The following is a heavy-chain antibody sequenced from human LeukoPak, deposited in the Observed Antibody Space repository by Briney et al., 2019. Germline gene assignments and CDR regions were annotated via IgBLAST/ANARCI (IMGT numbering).Heavy chain of an antibody. J-gene: IGHJ6*02. D-gene: IGHD3-10*01. CDR1: GGSISSYY. V-gene: IGHV4-59*08. CDR2: IYYSGST. CDR3: ARTSLWFGEDYYYGMDV. Sequence: SRTLSLTCTVSGGSISSYYWSWIRQPPGKGLEWVGYIYYSGSTNYNPSLKSRVTISVDTSKNQCSLKLSSVTAADTAVYYCARTSLWFGEDYYYGMDVWGQGTTVTVSS.